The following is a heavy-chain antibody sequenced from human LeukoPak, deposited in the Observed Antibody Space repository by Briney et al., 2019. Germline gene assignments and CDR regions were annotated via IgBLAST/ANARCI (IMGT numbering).Heavy chain of an antibody. D-gene: IGHD3-22*01. CDR1: GGSFSGYY. J-gene: IGHJ4*02. Sequence: PSETLSLTCAVYGGSFSGYYWSWIRQPPGKGLEGIGEINHSGSTNYNPSLKSRVTISVDTSNNQFSLKLSSVTAADTAVYYCARGRGLLYYDSSGYSYYFDYWGQGTLVTVSS. CDR3: ARGRGLLYYDSSGYSYYFDY. CDR2: INHSGST. V-gene: IGHV4-34*01.